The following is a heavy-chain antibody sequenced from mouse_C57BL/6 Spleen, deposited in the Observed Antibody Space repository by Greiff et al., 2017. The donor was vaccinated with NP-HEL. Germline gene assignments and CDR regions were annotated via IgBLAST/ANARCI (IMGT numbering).Heavy chain of an antibody. CDR1: GFTFSSYG. V-gene: IGHV5-6*01. Sequence: EVKLMESGGDLVKPGGSLKLSCAASGFTFSSYGMSWVRQTPDKRLEWVATISSGGSYTYYPASVKGRFTISRDTAKNTLYLQMRSLKSEDTAMYYCARLYGKDGDYWGQGTTPTGSS. D-gene: IGHD2-1*01. J-gene: IGHJ2*01. CDR3: ARLYGKDGDY. CDR2: ISSGGSYT.